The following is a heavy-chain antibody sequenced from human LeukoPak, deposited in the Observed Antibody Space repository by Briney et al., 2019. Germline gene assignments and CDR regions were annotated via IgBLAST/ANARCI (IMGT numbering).Heavy chain of an antibody. V-gene: IGHV4-59*01. CDR3: ARGGGYFDC. CDR2: IYNSGSS. J-gene: IGHJ4*02. Sequence: SETLSLTCTVSGGSISGYYWTWIRQPPGKGLEWIGYIYNSGSSDYNPSLKSRVTISVDTSKNQLSLKLASVTAADTAVYYCARGGGYFDCWGQGTLVTVSS. D-gene: IGHD3-10*01. CDR1: GGSISGYY.